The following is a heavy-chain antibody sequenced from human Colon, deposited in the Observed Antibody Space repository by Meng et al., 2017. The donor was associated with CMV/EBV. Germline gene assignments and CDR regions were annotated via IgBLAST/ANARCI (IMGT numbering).Heavy chain of an antibody. CDR3: SRDRGNGSP. D-gene: IGHD1-26*01. J-gene: IGHJ5*02. V-gene: IGHV1-2*02. CDR2: VDPNNGGT. CDR1: GYTFRAYW. Sequence: ASVKVSCKASGYTFRAYWIHWVRQAPEQGLQWMGWVDPNNGGTNYAQNFQGRVAMTTDTSTSTGYMELTNLRSDDTAVYCCSRDRGNGSPWGQGTLVTVSS.